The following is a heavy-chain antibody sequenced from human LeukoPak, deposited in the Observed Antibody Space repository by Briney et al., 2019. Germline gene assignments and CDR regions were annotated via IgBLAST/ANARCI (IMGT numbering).Heavy chain of an antibody. Sequence: PGGSLRLSCAASGFTFDDYAMHWVRRAPGKGLEWVSGISWNSGSIGYADSVKGRFTISRDNAKNSLYLQMNSLRAEDTALYYCAKPGRSGSYLAPWGLFDYWGQGTLVTVSS. J-gene: IGHJ4*02. D-gene: IGHD3-10*01. V-gene: IGHV3-9*01. CDR1: GFTFDDYA. CDR3: AKPGRSGSYLAPWGLFDY. CDR2: ISWNSGSI.